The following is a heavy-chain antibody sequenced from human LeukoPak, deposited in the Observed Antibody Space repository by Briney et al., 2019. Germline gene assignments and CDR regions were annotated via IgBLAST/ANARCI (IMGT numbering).Heavy chain of an antibody. CDR3: ARDSDNKPFDY. CDR2: INPKSGGT. Sequence: ASVKVSCKASGYTFTSYYIHWVRQAPGQGLEWMGWINPKSGGTNFAQKFQGRVTMTRDTSISAAYMELSRLRSDDTAVYYCARDSDNKPFDYWGQGTLVTVSS. D-gene: IGHD1-1*01. CDR1: GYTFTSYY. J-gene: IGHJ4*02. V-gene: IGHV1-2*02.